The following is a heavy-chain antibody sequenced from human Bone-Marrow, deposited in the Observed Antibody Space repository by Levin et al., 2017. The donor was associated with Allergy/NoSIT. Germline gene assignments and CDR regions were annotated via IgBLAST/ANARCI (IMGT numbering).Heavy chain of an antibody. J-gene: IGHJ6*03. D-gene: IGHD2-15*01. CDR3: ARDGGSYHYYYMDV. CDR2: ISRSGSPT. Sequence: GGSLRLSCVASGFNFSRYEMNWVRQAPGKGLEWISYISRSGSPTYYADSVKGRFTISRDNAKNSLFLQMNSLRVEDTAVYYCARDGGSYHYYYMDVWGKGTTVTVSS. V-gene: IGHV3-48*03. CDR1: GFNFSRYE.